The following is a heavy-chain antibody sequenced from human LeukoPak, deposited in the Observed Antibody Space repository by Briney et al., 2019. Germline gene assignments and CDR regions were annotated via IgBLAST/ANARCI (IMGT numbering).Heavy chain of an antibody. CDR2: IWYDGSNK. J-gene: IGHJ6*02. D-gene: IGHD2-15*01. V-gene: IGHV3-33*01. CDR1: GFMFSSYG. CDR3: ARDRISLGRYGMDV. Sequence: GGSLRLSCAASGFMFSSYGMHWVRQDPGKGLEWVAVIWYDGSNKYYADSVKGRFTISRDNSKNTLYLQMNSLRAEDTAVYYCARDRISLGRYGMDVWGQGTTVTVSS.